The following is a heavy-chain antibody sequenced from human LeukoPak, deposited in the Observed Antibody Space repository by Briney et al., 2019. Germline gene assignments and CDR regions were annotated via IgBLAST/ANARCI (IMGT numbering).Heavy chain of an antibody. CDR3: ATTYYDSSGYTFDY. D-gene: IGHD3-22*01. Sequence: SETLSLTCTVSGGSISSGGYYWSWIRQHPGKGLEWIGYFYYSGSTYYNPSLKSRVTISVDTSKNQFSLKLSSVTAADTAVYYCATTYYDSSGYTFDYWGQGTLVTVSS. CDR2: FYYSGST. J-gene: IGHJ4*02. V-gene: IGHV4-31*03. CDR1: GGSISSGGYY.